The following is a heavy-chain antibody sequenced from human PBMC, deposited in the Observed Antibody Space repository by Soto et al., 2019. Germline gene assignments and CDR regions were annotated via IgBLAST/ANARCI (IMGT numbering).Heavy chain of an antibody. CDR2: VSHDGTT. CDR3: ARDPCCGAGVYGIDV. CDR1: GASISSGDYL. J-gene: IGHJ6*02. Sequence: SETLSLTCTVSGASISSGDYLWSWIRQSPGKGLEWIGYVSHDGTTYYNPSLESRVAISVDTSKNQFSLKVTSVTAADTAVYYCARDPCCGAGVYGIDVWGQGTTVTVSS. D-gene: IGHD2-21*01. V-gene: IGHV4-30-4*01.